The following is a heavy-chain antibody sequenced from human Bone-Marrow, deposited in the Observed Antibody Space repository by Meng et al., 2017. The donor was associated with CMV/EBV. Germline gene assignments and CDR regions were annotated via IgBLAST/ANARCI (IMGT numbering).Heavy chain of an antibody. CDR3: AIRGGGYYPFYFDS. Sequence: SETLSLTCAVYDGSFSDIYWTWVRQSPEKGLEWIGEIHHNGKTNYNPSLKNRVTISLRTSANQFSLEVTSVTAADTAVYYCAIRGGGYYPFYFDSWGQGTLVTVSS. CDR2: IHHNGKT. J-gene: IGHJ4*02. D-gene: IGHD3-3*01. CDR1: DGSFSDIY. V-gene: IGHV4-34*01.